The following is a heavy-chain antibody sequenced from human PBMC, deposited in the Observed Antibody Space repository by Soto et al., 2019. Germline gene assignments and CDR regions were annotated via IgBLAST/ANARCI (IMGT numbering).Heavy chain of an antibody. CDR1: GCTFSSYA. CDR2: ISGSGDST. Sequence: PGGSLRLSCAASGCTFSSYAMSWVRQAPGRGLEWVSTISGSGDSTYYADSVKGRFTISRDNSKNTLYLQMNSLRAEDTAVYYCAKDGSYYDYVWGTYRYLFDYWGQGALVTVSS. J-gene: IGHJ4*02. V-gene: IGHV3-23*01. CDR3: AKDGSYYDYVWGTYRYLFDY. D-gene: IGHD3-16*02.